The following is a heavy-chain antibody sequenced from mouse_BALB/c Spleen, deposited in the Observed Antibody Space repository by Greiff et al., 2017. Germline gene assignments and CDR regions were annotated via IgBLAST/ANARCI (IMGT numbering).Heavy chain of an antibody. D-gene: IGHD2-2*01. CDR1: GYTFTSYW. CDR3: TRGGYDGFAY. Sequence: KQPGSELVRPGASVKLSCKASGYTFTSYWMHWVKQRPGQGLEWIGNIYPGSGSTNYDEKFKSKATLTVDTSSSTAYMQLSSLTSEDSAVYYCTRGGYDGFAYWGQGTLVTVSA. V-gene: IGHV1S22*01. CDR2: IYPGSGST. J-gene: IGHJ3*01.